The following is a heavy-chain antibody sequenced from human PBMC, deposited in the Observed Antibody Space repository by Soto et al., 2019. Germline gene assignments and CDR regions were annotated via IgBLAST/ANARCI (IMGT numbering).Heavy chain of an antibody. Sequence: GGSLRLSCAASRFTFSSYAMSWVRQAPGKGLEWVSAISGSGGSTYYADSVKGRFTISRDNSKNTLYLQMNSLRAEDTAVYYCAKSPIEGQLQWCMDVWGKGTTVTVSS. V-gene: IGHV3-23*01. CDR1: RFTFSSYA. CDR2: ISGSGGST. J-gene: IGHJ6*04. CDR3: AKSPIEGQLQWCMDV. D-gene: IGHD2-2*01.